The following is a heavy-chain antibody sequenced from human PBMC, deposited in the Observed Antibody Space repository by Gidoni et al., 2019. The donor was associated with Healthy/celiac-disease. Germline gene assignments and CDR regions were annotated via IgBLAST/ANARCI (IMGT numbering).Heavy chain of an antibody. CDR2: IYHSGST. D-gene: IGHD1-1*01. CDR1: GYSISSGYY. Sequence: QVQLQESGPGLVKPSATLSLTCAVSGYSISSGYYWGWIRQPPGKGLEWIGSIYHSGSTYYNPSLKSRVTISVDTSKNQFSLKLSSVTAADTAVYYCARDLDWNWFDPWGQGTLVTVSS. CDR3: ARDLDWNWFDP. J-gene: IGHJ5*02. V-gene: IGHV4-38-2*02.